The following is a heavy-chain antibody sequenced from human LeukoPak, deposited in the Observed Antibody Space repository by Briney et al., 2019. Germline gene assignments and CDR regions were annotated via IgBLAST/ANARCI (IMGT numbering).Heavy chain of an antibody. J-gene: IGHJ4*02. Sequence: GGSLRLSCAASGFTFSDYSMNWVRQAPGKGLEWVSGISWNSGSIGYADSVKGRFTISRDNAKNSLYLQMNSLRAEDMALYYCAKSGYSSWYLFDYWGQGTLVTVSS. V-gene: IGHV3-9*03. CDR3: AKSGYSSWYLFDY. D-gene: IGHD6-13*01. CDR1: GFTFSDYS. CDR2: ISWNSGSI.